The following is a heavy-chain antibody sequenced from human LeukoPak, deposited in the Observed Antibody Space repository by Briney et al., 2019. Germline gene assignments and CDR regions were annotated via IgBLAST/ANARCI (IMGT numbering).Heavy chain of an antibody. D-gene: IGHD1-26*01. CDR1: GFPFRDHA. CDR2: IRTNPNGATV. V-gene: IGHV3-49*04. CDR3: VRNSGTYRGYGLDV. J-gene: IGHJ6*02. Sequence: GRSLRLSCTASGFPFRDHAMSWVRQAPGKGLEWVGFIRTNPNGATVEYAASVIARFTISRDDSNNIAYLEMNSLKTEDTAVYYCVRNSGTYRGYGLDVWGQGTTVTVSS.